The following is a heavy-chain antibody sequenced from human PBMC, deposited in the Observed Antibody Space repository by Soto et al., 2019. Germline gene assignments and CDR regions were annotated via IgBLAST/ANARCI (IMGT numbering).Heavy chain of an antibody. J-gene: IGHJ3*02. CDR1: GFTFSSYE. Sequence: PGGSLRLSCAASGFTFSSYEVNWVRQAPGKGLEWVSYISSSGSTIYYADSVKGRFTISRDNAKNSLYLQMNSLRAEDTAVYYCARDSFYYDILTGYYSPVAFDIWGQGTMVTVSS. D-gene: IGHD3-9*01. V-gene: IGHV3-48*03. CDR3: ARDSFYYDILTGYYSPVAFDI. CDR2: ISSSGSTI.